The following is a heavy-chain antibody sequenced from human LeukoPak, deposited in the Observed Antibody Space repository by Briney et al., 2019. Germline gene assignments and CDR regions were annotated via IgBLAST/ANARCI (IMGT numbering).Heavy chain of an antibody. CDR2: MNPSVGST. CDR1: GYTFSDYF. D-gene: IGHD3-22*01. CDR3: AREFLGGDYYDSSGYLDDAFDI. Sequence: ASVKLSCKASGYTFSDYFLHWVRQAPGQGLEWMGVMNPSVGSTRYAQKFQGRVTMTRDMSTSTVYMELSRLRSDDTAVYYCAREFLGGDYYDSSGYLDDAFDIWGQGTMVTVSS. J-gene: IGHJ3*02. V-gene: IGHV1-46*01.